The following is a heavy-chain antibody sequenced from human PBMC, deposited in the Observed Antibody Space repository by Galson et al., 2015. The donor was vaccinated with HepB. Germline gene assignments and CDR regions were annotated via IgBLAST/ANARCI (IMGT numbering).Heavy chain of an antibody. CDR3: ARDRLLGPWGGAFDY. Sequence: SLRLSCAASGFTFSSYAMHWVRQAPGKGLEWVAVISYDGSNKYYADPVKGRFTISRDNSKNTLYLQMNSLRAEDTAVYYCARDRLLGPWGGAFDYWGQGTLVTVSS. J-gene: IGHJ4*02. V-gene: IGHV3-30-3*01. CDR1: GFTFSSYA. D-gene: IGHD2-21*02. CDR2: ISYDGSNK.